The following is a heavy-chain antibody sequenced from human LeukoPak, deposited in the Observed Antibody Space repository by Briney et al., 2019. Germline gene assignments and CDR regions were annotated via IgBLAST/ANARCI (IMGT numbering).Heavy chain of an antibody. D-gene: IGHD4-17*01. Sequence: ASVKVSCKASGYTFTGYYMHWVRQAPGQGLEWMGRINPNSGNTGYAQKFQGRVTMTRNTSISTAYMELSSLRSEDTAVYYCARGRGDTVTKFWGQGTMVTVSS. CDR1: GYTFTGYY. CDR2: INPNSGNT. CDR3: ARGRGDTVTKF. V-gene: IGHV1-8*02. J-gene: IGHJ3*01.